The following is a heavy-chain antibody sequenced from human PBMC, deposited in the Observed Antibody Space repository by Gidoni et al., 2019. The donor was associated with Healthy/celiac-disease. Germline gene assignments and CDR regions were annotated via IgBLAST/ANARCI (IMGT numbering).Heavy chain of an antibody. CDR1: GFTVSSNY. V-gene: IGHV3-53*04. Sequence: EVQLVESGGGLVQPGGSLILSCSASGFTVSSNYMSWVRQAPGKGLEWVSLIYTDGSTYYADSVKGRFTISRHNSKNTLYLQINSLRAEDTAVYYCARGHLNYYYGMDVWGQGTTVTVSS. CDR2: IYTDGST. J-gene: IGHJ6*02. CDR3: ARGHLNYYYGMDV.